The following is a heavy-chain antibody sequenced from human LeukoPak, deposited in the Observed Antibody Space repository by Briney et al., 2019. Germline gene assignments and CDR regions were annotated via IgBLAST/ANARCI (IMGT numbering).Heavy chain of an antibody. D-gene: IGHD6-13*01. CDR3: ARDFGDSSSWYDY. V-gene: IGHV1-2*02. CDR2: INPNSGGT. CDR1: GYTFTGYY. Sequence: ASVKVSCKASGYTFTGYYMHWVRQAPGQGLEWMGWINPNSGGTNYAQKFQGGVTMTRDTSISTAYMELSRLRSDDTAVYYCARDFGDSSSWYDYWGQGTLVTVSS. J-gene: IGHJ4*02.